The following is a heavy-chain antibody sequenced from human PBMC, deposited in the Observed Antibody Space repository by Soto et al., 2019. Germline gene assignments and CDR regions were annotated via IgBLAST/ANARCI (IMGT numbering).Heavy chain of an antibody. V-gene: IGHV1-18*01. D-gene: IGHD1-1*01. Sequence: QVHLVQSGAEVKKSGASVKVSCKGSGYDFTTYGITWVRQAPGQGLEWMAWISAHNGNTDYAQKLQCRVTVTRDTSTSTAYMELRSLRSDDTAVYYCARGRYGDYWGQGALVTVSS. J-gene: IGHJ4*02. CDR3: ARGRYGDY. CDR1: GYDFTTYG. CDR2: ISAHNGNT.